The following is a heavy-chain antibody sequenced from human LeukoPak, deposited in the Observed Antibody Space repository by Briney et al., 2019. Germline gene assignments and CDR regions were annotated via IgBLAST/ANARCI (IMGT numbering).Heavy chain of an antibody. CDR3: ARDSSVLLRFGELLLVPEFDY. D-gene: IGHD3-10*01. Sequence: PSETLSLTCAVSGYSISSGYYWGWIRQPPGKGLEWIGSIYHSGSTYYNPSLKSRVTISVDTSKNQFSLKLSSVTAADTAVYYCARDSSVLLRFGELLLVPEFDYWGQGTLVTVSS. J-gene: IGHJ4*02. CDR1: GYSISSGYY. CDR2: IYHSGST. V-gene: IGHV4-38-2*02.